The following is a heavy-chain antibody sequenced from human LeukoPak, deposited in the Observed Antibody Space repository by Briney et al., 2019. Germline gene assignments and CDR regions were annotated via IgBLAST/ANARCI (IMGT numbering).Heavy chain of an antibody. V-gene: IGHV4-34*01. CDR3: ARGAMYYDILTGYRGTIDY. D-gene: IGHD3-9*01. J-gene: IGHJ4*02. CDR1: GGPFSGYY. CDR2: INHSGST. Sequence: PSETLSLTCAVYGGPFSGYYWRWIRQPPGKGLEWIGEINHSGSTNYNPSLKSRVTISVDTSKNQFSLKLSSVTAADTAVYYCARGAMYYDILTGYRGTIDYWGQGTLVTVSS.